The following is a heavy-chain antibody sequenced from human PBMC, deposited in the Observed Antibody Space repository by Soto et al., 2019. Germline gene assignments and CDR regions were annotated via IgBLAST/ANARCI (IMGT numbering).Heavy chain of an antibody. CDR3: ARSTAVVLPLTSRSLYYYYYGLDV. D-gene: IGHD3-16*01. CDR1: GFTFSDYY. CDR2: ISTISTSGTTI. J-gene: IGHJ6*02. V-gene: IGHV3-11*01. Sequence: GGSLRLSCAASGFTFSDYYMSWIRQAPGKGPEWVSYISTISTSGTTIYYADSVKGRFTISRDNAKNSLYLQMNSLRAEDTAVYYCARSTAVVLPLTSRSLYYYYYGLDVWGQGTTGSGSS.